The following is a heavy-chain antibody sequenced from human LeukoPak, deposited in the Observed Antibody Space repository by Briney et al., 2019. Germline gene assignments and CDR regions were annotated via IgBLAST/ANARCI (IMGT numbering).Heavy chain of an antibody. CDR3: ARSDGGVAGDY. D-gene: IGHD6-19*01. V-gene: IGHV3-23*01. J-gene: IGHJ4*02. Sequence: GGSLRLSCAASGFTFSSHGMNWVRQAPGKGLEWVSGISPSGGITYYTDSVKGRFTISRDNSKNTQSLQMNSLRAEDTAVYYCARSDGGVAGDYWGQGTLVTVSS. CDR1: GFTFSSHG. CDR2: ISPSGGIT.